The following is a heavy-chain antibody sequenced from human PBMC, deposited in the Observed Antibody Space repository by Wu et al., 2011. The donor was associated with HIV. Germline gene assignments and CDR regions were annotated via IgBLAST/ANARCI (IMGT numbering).Heavy chain of an antibody. CDR2: LIPLFGAT. V-gene: IGHV1-69*06. D-gene: IGHD2-8*01. CDR3: ARAPNPGRYFDL. Sequence: QVQLVQSGAEVKKPGSSVKVSCKASGGTFSRYGISWVRQAPGQGLEWMGGLIPLFGATDYAQKFQGRITISADTSTTTVYMDLSSLRSEDTAVYFCARAPNPGRYFDLWGRGTLVTVSS. J-gene: IGHJ2*01. CDR1: GGTFSRYG.